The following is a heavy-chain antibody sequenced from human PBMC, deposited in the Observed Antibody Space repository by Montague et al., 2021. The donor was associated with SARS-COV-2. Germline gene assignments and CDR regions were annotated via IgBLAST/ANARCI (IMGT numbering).Heavy chain of an antibody. D-gene: IGHD1-26*01. J-gene: IGHJ5*02. V-gene: IGHV1-24*01. CDR1: GYTLTELS. Sequence: SVKVSCKVSGYTLTELSMHWVRQAPGKGLEWMGGFDPEDGETIYAQKFQGRVTMTEDTSTDTAYMELSSLRSEDTAVYYCATAPPIGGAMYNWFDPWGQGTLVTVSS. CDR2: FDPEDGET. CDR3: ATAPPIGGAMYNWFDP.